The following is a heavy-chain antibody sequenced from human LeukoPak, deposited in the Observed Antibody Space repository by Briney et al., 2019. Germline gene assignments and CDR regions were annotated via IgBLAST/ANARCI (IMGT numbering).Heavy chain of an antibody. J-gene: IGHJ4*02. V-gene: IGHV1-69*01. CDR1: GGTFSSYA. CDR3: ARAPHDYVWGSYPSY. D-gene: IGHD3-16*02. CDR2: IIPIFGTA. Sequence: SVKVSCKASGGTFSSYAISWVRQAPGQGLEWMGGIIPIFGTANYAQKFQGRVTITADESTSTAYMELSSLRSEDTAVYYCARAPHDYVWGSYPSYWGQGTLVTVSS.